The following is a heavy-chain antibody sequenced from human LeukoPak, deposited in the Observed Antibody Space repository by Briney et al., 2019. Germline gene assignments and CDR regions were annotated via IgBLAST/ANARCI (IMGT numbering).Heavy chain of an antibody. D-gene: IGHD3-22*01. CDR1: GFTFDDYG. V-gene: IGHV3-20*01. CDR3: ARGSYDSSGYQGYYYYGMDV. J-gene: IGHJ6*02. CDR2: INWNGGST. Sequence: GGSLRLSCAASGFTFDDYGMSWARQAPGKGLEWVSGINWNGGSTGYADSVKGRFTISRDNAKNSLYLQMNSLRAEDTALYHCARGSYDSSGYQGYYYYGMDVWGQGTTVTVSS.